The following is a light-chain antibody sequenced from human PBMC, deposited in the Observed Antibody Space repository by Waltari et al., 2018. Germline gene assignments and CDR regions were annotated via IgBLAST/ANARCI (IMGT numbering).Light chain of an antibody. CDR1: SSNIGSNT. CDR3: AAWDDSLNGLV. J-gene: IGLJ2*01. Sequence: QSVLTQPPSASGTPGQRVTISCSGSSSNIGSNTVNWYQQLPGTAPKLLIYSNNPRPSGVPYRFSGSKSGTSASLAISGLQSEDEADYYCAAWDDSLNGLVFGGGTKLTVL. CDR2: SNN. V-gene: IGLV1-44*01.